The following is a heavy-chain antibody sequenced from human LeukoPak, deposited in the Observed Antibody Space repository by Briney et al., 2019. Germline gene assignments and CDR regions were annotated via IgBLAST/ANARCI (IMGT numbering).Heavy chain of an antibody. V-gene: IGHV1-69*13. D-gene: IGHD1-1*01. CDR1: GYTFTGYY. Sequence: SVKVSCKASGYTFTGYYMHWVRQAPGQGLEWMGGIIPIFGTANYAQKFQGRVTITADESTSTAYMELSSLRSEDTAVYYCARDQLSEEDYYYMDVWGKGTTVTVSS. CDR3: ARDQLSEEDYYYMDV. CDR2: IIPIFGTA. J-gene: IGHJ6*03.